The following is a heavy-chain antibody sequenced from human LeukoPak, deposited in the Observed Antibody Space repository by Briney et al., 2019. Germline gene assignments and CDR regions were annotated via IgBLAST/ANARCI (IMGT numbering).Heavy chain of an antibody. CDR1: GFAFSTYA. CDR3: AKNRALHEIDY. D-gene: IGHD2-21*01. J-gene: IGHJ4*02. CDR2: ISGSGGST. Sequence: SGGSLRLSCAASGFAFSTYAMSWVRQAPGKGLEWVPGISGSGGSTYYADSVKGRFTISRDNSKNTLYLQMNSLIAEDTAIYYCAKNRALHEIDYWGQGTLVTASS. V-gene: IGHV3-23*01.